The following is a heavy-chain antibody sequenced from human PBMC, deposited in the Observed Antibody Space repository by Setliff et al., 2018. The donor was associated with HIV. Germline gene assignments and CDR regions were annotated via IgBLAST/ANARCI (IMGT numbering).Heavy chain of an antibody. CDR1: GGSISRSNYV. D-gene: IGHD3-10*01. Sequence: SETLSLTCTLAGGSISRSNYVWGWIRQSPGKGLEWIGSIYYSGTTYYNPSLKSRVTVSVDTPKNQFSLEMTSMTAADTAVYYCVRTGSSTSWGVYHYYYMDIWGKGTTVTVSS. J-gene: IGHJ6*03. CDR2: IYYSGTT. V-gene: IGHV4-39*01. CDR3: VRTGSSTSWGVYHYYYMDI.